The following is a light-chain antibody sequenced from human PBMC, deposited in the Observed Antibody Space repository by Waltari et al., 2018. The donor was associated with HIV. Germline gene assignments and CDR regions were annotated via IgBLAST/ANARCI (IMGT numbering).Light chain of an antibody. J-gene: IGKJ1*01. Sequence: EIVLTQSPGTLSLSPGERATLSCRASQSVCSSYFAWYQQRRSQAPRLLIYGASSRATGIPDRFRGSGSGTDFTLTISRLGPEDFALYYCQQYGDARWTFGQGTKVEIK. CDR2: GAS. V-gene: IGKV3-20*01. CDR1: QSVCSSY. CDR3: QQYGDARWT.